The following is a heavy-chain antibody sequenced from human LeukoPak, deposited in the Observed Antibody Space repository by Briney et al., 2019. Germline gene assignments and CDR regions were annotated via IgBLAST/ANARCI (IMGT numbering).Heavy chain of an antibody. V-gene: IGHV3-15*01. CDR2: IKRETDGGTT. Sequence: GGSLRLFCGASGFTLNNAWMSWVRQAPGKGREWLGRIKRETDGGTTEYAAPVKGRFTISRDDSKNTRVLQMNSLKTEDTAAYYCTTGIRGDCGQGTLVTVSS. J-gene: IGHJ4*02. CDR3: TTGIRGD. CDR1: GFTLNNAW.